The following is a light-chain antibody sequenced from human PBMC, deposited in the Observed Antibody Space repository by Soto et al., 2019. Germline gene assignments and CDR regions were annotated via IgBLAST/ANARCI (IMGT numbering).Light chain of an antibody. CDR3: QQYNDWPRT. Sequence: TQSPATLSVSPGERATLSCRAGQSVSSGLAWYHQKPGQAPRLLIYGASTRATGIPARFSGSGSGTEFTLTISSLQSEDFAVYYCQQYNDWPRTFGQRTKVDI. CDR1: QSVSSG. CDR2: GAS. V-gene: IGKV3-15*01. J-gene: IGKJ1*01.